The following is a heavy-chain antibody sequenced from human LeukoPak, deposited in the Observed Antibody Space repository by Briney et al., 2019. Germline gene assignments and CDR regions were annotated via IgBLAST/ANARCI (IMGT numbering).Heavy chain of an antibody. CDR3: ATKEPSTSGWSY. Sequence: GGSLKLSCAASGFTFNRDWTAWVRQAPGKGLEWVANIKEDGSEKNYVDSVKGRFTISRDNAVNSVYLQMNDLRAEDTGVYYCATKEPSTSGWSYWGQGTLVTVSS. V-gene: IGHV3-7*01. D-gene: IGHD6-19*01. CDR1: GFTFNRDW. CDR2: IKEDGSEK. J-gene: IGHJ4*02.